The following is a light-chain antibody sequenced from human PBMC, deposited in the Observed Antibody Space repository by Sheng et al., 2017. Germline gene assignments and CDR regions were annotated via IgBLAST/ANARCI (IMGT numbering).Light chain of an antibody. CDR2: DAS. Sequence: DIQMTQSPSSLSASVGDRVTITCQASQDISNYLNWYQQKPGKAPKLLIYDASNLETGVPSRFSGSGSGTDFTFTISSLQPEDIATYYCQQYDNPSITLAKGHDWRLN. J-gene: IGKJ5*01. CDR3: QQYDNPSIT. V-gene: IGKV1-33*01. CDR1: QDISNY.